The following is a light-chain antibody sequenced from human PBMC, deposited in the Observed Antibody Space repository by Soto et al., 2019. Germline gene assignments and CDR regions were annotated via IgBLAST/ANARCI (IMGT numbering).Light chain of an antibody. Sequence: EIVLTQSPATLSLSPGERATLSCRASQSVSSYLAWYQQKPGQAPRLLIYDAANRATGIPARFGGSGSGTDFTLTISSLEPEYFAVYYCQQRSNSFGGGTKVEIK. V-gene: IGKV3-11*01. CDR1: QSVSSY. CDR2: DAA. CDR3: QQRSNS. J-gene: IGKJ4*01.